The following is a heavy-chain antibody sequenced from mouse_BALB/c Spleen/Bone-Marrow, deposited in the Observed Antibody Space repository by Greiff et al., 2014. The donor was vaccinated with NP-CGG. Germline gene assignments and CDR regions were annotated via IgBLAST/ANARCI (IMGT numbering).Heavy chain of an antibody. D-gene: IGHD2-3*01. CDR2: FYPGSGSI. CDR3: ARHEGGEMGFDY. CDR1: GYTFTEYI. J-gene: IGHJ2*01. Sequence: QVQLQQPGAGLVKPGASVKLSCKASGYTFTEYIIHWVKQRSGQGLEWIGWFYPGSGSIKYNEKFKDKATLTADKSSSTVYMELSRLTSEDYAVYFCARHEGGEMGFDYWGQGTTLTVSS. V-gene: IGHV1-62-2*01.